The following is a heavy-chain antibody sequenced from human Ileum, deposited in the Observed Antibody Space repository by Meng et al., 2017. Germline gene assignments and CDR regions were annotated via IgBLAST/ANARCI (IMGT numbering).Heavy chain of an antibody. J-gene: IGHJ4*02. D-gene: IGHD6-19*01. CDR3: ARGWYSSGFHS. V-gene: IGHV6-1*01. Sequence: RQQPRPAPAKPSPTLSLTCSIPGDIVSSDSGAWNWIRQSPSRGLEWLGRTFYRSKWNDDFAESVKSRITITTDTSKNQFSLQLNSVTPEDTAVYYCARGWYSSGFHSWGQGTLVTVSS. CDR1: GDIVSSDSGA. CDR2: TFYRSKWND.